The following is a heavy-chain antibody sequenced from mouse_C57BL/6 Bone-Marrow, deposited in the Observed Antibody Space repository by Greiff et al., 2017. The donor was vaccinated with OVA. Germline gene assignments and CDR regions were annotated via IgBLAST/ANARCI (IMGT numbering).Heavy chain of an antibody. CDR3: ARGLTGTNYAMDY. CDR1: GFTFSSYA. J-gene: IGHJ4*01. CDR2: ISDGGSYT. V-gene: IGHV5-4*03. Sequence: DVMLVESGGGLVKPGGSLKLSCAASGFTFSSYAMSWVRQTPEKRLEWVATISDGGSYTYYPDNVKGRFTISRDNAKNNLYLQMSHLKAGDTAMYYCARGLTGTNYAMDYWGQGTSVTVSS. D-gene: IGHD4-1*01.